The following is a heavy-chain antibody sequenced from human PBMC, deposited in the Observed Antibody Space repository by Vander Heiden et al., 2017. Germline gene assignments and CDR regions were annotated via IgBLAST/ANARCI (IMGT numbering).Heavy chain of an antibody. CDR3: ARDRRSGNWKGRGLKY. CDR2: IIPIFGTA. J-gene: IGHJ4*02. D-gene: IGHD1-20*01. CDR1: GAACSSYA. Sequence: QVQLVQSGAAVKKPGSSVKVSCKASGAACSSYASSWVRQGPGQRLGWMGGIIPIFGTANYAQKFQGRVTITADESTSTAYMELSSLRSEDTAVYYCARDRRSGNWKGRGLKYWGQGTLVTVSS. V-gene: IGHV1-69*01.